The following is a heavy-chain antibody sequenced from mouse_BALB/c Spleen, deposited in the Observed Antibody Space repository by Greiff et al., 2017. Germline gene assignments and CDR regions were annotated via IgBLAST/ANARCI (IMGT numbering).Heavy chain of an antibody. CDR3: ARKDYRYDDWVAY. V-gene: IGHV3-2*02. J-gene: IGHJ3*01. CDR2: ISYSGST. D-gene: IGHD2-14*01. Sequence: EVQLQQSGPGLVKPSQSLSLTCTVTGYSITSDYAWNWIRQFPGNKLEWMGYISYSGSTSYNPSLKSRISITRDTSKNQFFLQLNSVTTEDTATYYCARKDYRYDDWVAYWGQGTLVTVSA. CDR1: GYSITSDYA.